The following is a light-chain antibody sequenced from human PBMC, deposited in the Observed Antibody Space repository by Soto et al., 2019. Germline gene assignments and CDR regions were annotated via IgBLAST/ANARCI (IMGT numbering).Light chain of an antibody. CDR3: QQYYSTPPIT. CDR1: QSVLYSSNNKNY. J-gene: IGKJ5*01. V-gene: IGKV4-1*01. CDR2: WAS. Sequence: DIVMTQSPDSLAVSLGERASINCQSSQSVLYSSNNKNYLAWYQQKPGQPPKLLIYWASTRESGVPDRFSGSGSGTDFTLTISSLQAEDVAVYYCQQYYSTPPITFCQGTRLEIK.